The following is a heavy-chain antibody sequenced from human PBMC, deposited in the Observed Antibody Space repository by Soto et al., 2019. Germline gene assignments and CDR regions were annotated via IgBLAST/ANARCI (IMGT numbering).Heavy chain of an antibody. CDR2: ISNDGTNK. CDR3: AKDAARTSGWYYFDY. D-gene: IGHD6-19*01. J-gene: IGHJ4*02. V-gene: IGHV3-30*18. Sequence: HPGGSLRLSCAASGFTFSSYWMSWVRQAPGKGLEWLAVISNDGTNKYLADSVKGRFTVSRDNSENTLYLQMSSLRAEDTAVYYCAKDAARTSGWYYFDYWGQGTLVTVSS. CDR1: GFTFSSYW.